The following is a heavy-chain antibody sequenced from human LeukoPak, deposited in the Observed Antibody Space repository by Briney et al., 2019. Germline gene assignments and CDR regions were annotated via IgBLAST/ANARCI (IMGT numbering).Heavy chain of an antibody. D-gene: IGHD6-6*01. V-gene: IGHV1-18*04. CDR3: ARLKSTISSGWFDP. J-gene: IGHJ5*02. CDR1: GYTFTDYY. CDR2: ISAYNGNT. Sequence: ASVKVSCKASGYTFTDYYIHWVRQAPGQGLEWMGWISAYNGNTNYAQKLQGRVTMTTDTSTSTVYMELSRLRSDDTAVYYCARLKSTISSGWFDPWGQGTLVTVSS.